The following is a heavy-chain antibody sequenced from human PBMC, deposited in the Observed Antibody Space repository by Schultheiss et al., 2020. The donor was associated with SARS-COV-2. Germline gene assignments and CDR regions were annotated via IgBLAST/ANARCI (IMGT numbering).Heavy chain of an antibody. CDR1: GGTFSSYA. J-gene: IGHJ5*02. V-gene: IGHV1-69*13. Sequence: SVKVSCKASGGTFSSYAISWVRQAPGQGLEWMGGIIPTFGTANYAQKFQGRVTITADESTSTAYMELSSLRSEDTAVYYCARDRGYYDFWSGPHYQNWFDPWGQGTLVTVSS. CDR2: IIPTFGTA. D-gene: IGHD3-3*01. CDR3: ARDRGYYDFWSGPHYQNWFDP.